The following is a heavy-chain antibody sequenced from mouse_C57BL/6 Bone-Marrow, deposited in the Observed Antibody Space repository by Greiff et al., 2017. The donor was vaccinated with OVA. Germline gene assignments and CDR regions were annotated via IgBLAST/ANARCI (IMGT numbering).Heavy chain of an antibody. Sequence: QVHVKQPGAELVKPGASVKLSCKASGYTFTSYWMQWVKQRPGQGLEWIGEIDPSDSYTNYNQKFKGKATLTVDTSSSTAYMQLSSLTSEDSAVYYCARDHYYYGSRGAMDYWGQGTSVTVSS. CDR2: IDPSDSYT. CDR3: ARDHYYYGSRGAMDY. J-gene: IGHJ4*01. CDR1: GYTFTSYW. V-gene: IGHV1-50*01. D-gene: IGHD1-1*01.